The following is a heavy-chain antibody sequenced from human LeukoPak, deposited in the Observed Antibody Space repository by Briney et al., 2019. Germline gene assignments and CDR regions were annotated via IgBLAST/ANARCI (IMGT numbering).Heavy chain of an antibody. CDR2: INHSGST. CDR1: GGSFSGYY. CDR3: ARVAPYYYDSSGYYSPRHFDY. V-gene: IGHV4-34*01. D-gene: IGHD3-22*01. Sequence: SSETLSLTCAVYGGSFSGYYWSWIRQPPGKGLEWIGEINHSGSTNYNPSLKSRVTISVDTSKNQFSLKLSSVTAADTAVYYCARVAPYYYDSSGYYSPRHFDYWGQGTLVTVSS. J-gene: IGHJ4*02.